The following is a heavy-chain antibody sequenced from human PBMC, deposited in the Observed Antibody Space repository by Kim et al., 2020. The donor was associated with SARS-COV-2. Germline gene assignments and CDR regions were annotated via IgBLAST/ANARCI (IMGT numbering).Heavy chain of an antibody. J-gene: IGHJ4*02. V-gene: IGHV4-31*03. Sequence: SETLSLTCTVSGGSISSGGYYWSWIRQHPGKGPEWIGYIYYSGSTYYNPSLKSRVTISVDTSKNQFSLKLSSVTAADTAVYYCARVGSGKWFGELLHIDYWGQGTLVTVSS. CDR1: GGSISSGGYY. CDR2: IYYSGST. D-gene: IGHD3-10*01. CDR3: ARVGSGKWFGELLHIDY.